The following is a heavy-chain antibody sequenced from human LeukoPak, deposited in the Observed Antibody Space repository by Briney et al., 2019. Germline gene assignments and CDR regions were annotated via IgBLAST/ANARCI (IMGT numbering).Heavy chain of an antibody. D-gene: IGHD3-22*01. CDR2: FDPEDGET. V-gene: IGHV1-24*01. J-gene: IGHJ6*03. Sequence: ASVKVSCKVSGYTLTELSMHWVRQAPGKGLGWMGGFDPEDGETIYAQKFQGRVTMTEDTSTDTAYMELSSLRSEDTAVYYCATPWYYDSSGPYSYYMDVWGKGTTVTVSS. CDR3: ATPWYYDSSGPYSYYMDV. CDR1: GYTLTELS.